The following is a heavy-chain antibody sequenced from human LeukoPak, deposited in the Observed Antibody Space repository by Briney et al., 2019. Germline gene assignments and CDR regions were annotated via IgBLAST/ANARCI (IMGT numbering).Heavy chain of an antibody. CDR3: ARDSARARGVRGVIRKNWFDP. D-gene: IGHD3-10*01. CDR2: IYYSGST. J-gene: IGHJ5*02. V-gene: IGHV4-31*03. Sequence: SETLSLTCTVSGGSISSGGYYWSWIRQHPGKGLEWIGYIYYSGSTYFNPSLKSRVTISVDTSKNQFSLKLSSVTAADTAVYYCARDSARARGVRGVIRKNWFDPWGQGTLVTVSS. CDR1: GGSISSGGYY.